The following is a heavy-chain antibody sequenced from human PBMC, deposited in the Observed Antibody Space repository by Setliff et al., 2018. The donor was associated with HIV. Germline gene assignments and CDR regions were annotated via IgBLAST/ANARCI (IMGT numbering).Heavy chain of an antibody. CDR3: ARDGINYDFWSGQNASNWFDP. V-gene: IGHV1-46*01. CDR1: AYSFSKYG. Sequence: GASVKVSCKASAYSFSKYGISWVRQAPGQGLEWMGVIDPTGGRTTYAQKFEDRVTMTRDLSTSTVYMELTRLKSEDVAIYYCARDGINYDFWSGQNASNWFDPWGQGTLVTVSS. CDR2: IDPTGGRT. J-gene: IGHJ5*02. D-gene: IGHD3-3*01.